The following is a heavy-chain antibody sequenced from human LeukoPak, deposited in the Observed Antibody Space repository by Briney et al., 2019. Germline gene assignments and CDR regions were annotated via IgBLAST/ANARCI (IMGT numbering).Heavy chain of an antibody. J-gene: IGHJ4*02. CDR1: GGSFSGYY. V-gene: IGHV4-34*01. D-gene: IGHD3-22*01. CDR3: ARDTPAGNYYDSSGTTKNDY. Sequence: KPSETLSLTCAVYGGSFSGYYWSWIRQPPGKGLEWIGEINHSGSTNYNPSLKSRVTISVDTSKNQFSLKLSSVTAADTAVYYCARDTPAGNYYDSSGTTKNDYWGQGTLVTVSS. CDR2: INHSGST.